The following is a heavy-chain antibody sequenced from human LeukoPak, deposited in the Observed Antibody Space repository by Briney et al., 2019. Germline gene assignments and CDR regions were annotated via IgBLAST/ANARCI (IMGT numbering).Heavy chain of an antibody. D-gene: IGHD4-23*01. CDR3: AKGLSGGGQRGYFDY. CDR2: ISNDRSNK. Sequence: PGGSLRLSCAASGFIFSTYGIHWIRQAPGKGLEWVAVISNDRSNKYYADSVKGRFTISRDNSKNTLYLQMNSLRAEDTAVYYCAKGLSGGGQRGYFDYWGQGTLVTVSS. CDR1: GFIFSTYG. J-gene: IGHJ4*02. V-gene: IGHV3-30*18.